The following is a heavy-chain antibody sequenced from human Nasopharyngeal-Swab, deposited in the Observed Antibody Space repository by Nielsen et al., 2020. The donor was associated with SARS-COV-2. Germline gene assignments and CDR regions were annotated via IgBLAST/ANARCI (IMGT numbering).Heavy chain of an antibody. CDR3: ARHAGYCSSTSCYSSRGNDAFDI. D-gene: IGHD2-2*03. CDR2: IYHSGST. J-gene: IGHJ3*02. V-gene: IGHV4-59*08. CDR1: GGSISSYY. Sequence: SETLSLTCTVSGGSISSYYWSWIRQPPGKGLEWIGSIYHSGSTYYNPSLKSRVTISVDTSKNQFSLKLSSVTAVDTAVYYCARHAGYCSSTSCYSSRGNDAFDIWGQGTMVTVSS.